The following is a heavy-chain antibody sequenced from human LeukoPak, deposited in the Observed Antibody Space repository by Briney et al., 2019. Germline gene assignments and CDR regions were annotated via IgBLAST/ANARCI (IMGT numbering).Heavy chain of an antibody. V-gene: IGHV3-21*01. Sequence: PGGSLRLSCAASGLTFSRYSVNWVRQAPGKGLEWVSSISYSSSYIYYADSVKGRCTISRDNAKNSLYLQMNSLRAEDTAVYYCAAQSSTSGWFDLWGQGTLVTVSS. J-gene: IGHJ5*02. CDR1: GLTFSRYS. CDR2: ISYSSSYI. CDR3: AAQSSTSGWFDL. D-gene: IGHD6-6*01.